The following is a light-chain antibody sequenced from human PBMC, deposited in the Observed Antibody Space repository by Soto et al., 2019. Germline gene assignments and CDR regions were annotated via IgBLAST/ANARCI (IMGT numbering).Light chain of an antibody. CDR3: QQRSNWPLT. Sequence: EIVMTQSPATLSVSPGERASLSCRASQSVSSYLAWYQQNPGPAPRLLIYDASNRATGIPARFSGSGSGTDFTLTISILEPEDFAVYYCQQRSNWPLTFGGGTKV. J-gene: IGKJ4*01. CDR2: DAS. CDR1: QSVSSY. V-gene: IGKV3-11*01.